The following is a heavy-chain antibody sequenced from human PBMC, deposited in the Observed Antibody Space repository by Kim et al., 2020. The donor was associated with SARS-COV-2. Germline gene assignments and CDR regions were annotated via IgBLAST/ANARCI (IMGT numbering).Heavy chain of an antibody. CDR1: GFNISYFY. Sequence: GGSLRLSCVASGFNISYFYMHWVRQVPGKGPVWVARINGDGSTTNYADSVKGRFTISRDNADNTLSLQMNSLRAEDTAVYYCARDRELNDALDIWGHGAMFPASS. J-gene: IGHJ3*02. V-gene: IGHV3-74*01. CDR2: INGDGSTT. CDR3: ARDRELNDALDI.